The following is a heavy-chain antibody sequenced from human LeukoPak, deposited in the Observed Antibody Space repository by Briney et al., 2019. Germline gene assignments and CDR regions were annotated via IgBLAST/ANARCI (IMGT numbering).Heavy chain of an antibody. CDR2: IYYSGST. J-gene: IGHJ4*02. Sequence: PSETLSLTCTVSGGSVSSGSHYWSWIRQPPGKGLEWIGYIYYSGSTNCNPSLKSRVTISVDTSKNQFSLKLSSVTAADTAVYYCAREGGYYIDYWGQGTLVTVSS. CDR3: AREGGYYIDY. D-gene: IGHD3-16*01. CDR1: GGSVSSGSHY. V-gene: IGHV4-61*01.